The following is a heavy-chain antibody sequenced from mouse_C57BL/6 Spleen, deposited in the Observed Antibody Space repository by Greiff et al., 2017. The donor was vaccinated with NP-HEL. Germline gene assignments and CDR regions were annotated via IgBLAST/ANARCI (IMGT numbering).Heavy chain of an antibody. J-gene: IGHJ1*03. CDR2: IYPRSGNT. CDR1: GYTFTSYG. D-gene: IGHD1-1*02. Sequence: QVQLQQSGAELARPGASVKLSCKASGYTFTSYGISWVKQRTGQGLEWIGEIYPRSGNTYYNEKFKGKATLTADKSSSTAYMELCSLTSEDSAVYFCARSGVATRYFDVWGTGTTVTVSS. V-gene: IGHV1-81*01. CDR3: ARSGVATRYFDV.